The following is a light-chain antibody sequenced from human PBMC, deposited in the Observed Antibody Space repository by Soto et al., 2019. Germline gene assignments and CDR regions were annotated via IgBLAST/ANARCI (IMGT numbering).Light chain of an antibody. Sequence: EIVMTQSPATLSVSPGERVTFSGRASQGIRNHLAWYQHKPGQAPRLLISYGSAGATGIPARFSGSGSGTEFTLTINSLQSEDFAVYYCQQFYTWPVTFGGGTKVDI. CDR3: QQFYTWPVT. CDR2: YGS. V-gene: IGKV3-15*01. CDR1: QGIRNH. J-gene: IGKJ4*01.